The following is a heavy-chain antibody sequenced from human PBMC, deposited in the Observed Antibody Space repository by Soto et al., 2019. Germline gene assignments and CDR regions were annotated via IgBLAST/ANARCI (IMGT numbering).Heavy chain of an antibody. Sequence: GASVKVSCKASGGTFSSYAISWVRQAPGQGLEWMGGIIPIFGTANYAQKFQGRVTITADESTSTAYMELSSLRSEDTAVYYCARDPDNTAMVPYFDYWGQGTLVTVSS. V-gene: IGHV1-69*13. CDR2: IIPIFGTA. CDR1: GGTFSSYA. D-gene: IGHD5-18*01. CDR3: ARDPDNTAMVPYFDY. J-gene: IGHJ4*02.